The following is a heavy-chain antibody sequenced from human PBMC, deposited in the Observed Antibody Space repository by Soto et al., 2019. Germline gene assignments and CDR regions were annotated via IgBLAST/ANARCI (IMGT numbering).Heavy chain of an antibody. V-gene: IGHV3-30*18. D-gene: IGHD1-26*01. Sequence: GGSLRLSCAASGFTFSSYGMHWVRQAPGKGLEWVAVISYDGSNKYYADSVKGRFTISRDNSKNTLYLQMNSLRAEDTAVYYCAKDRRVLSGSYPAEYFQHWGQG. CDR2: ISYDGSNK. CDR1: GFTFSSYG. J-gene: IGHJ1*01. CDR3: AKDRRVLSGSYPAEYFQH.